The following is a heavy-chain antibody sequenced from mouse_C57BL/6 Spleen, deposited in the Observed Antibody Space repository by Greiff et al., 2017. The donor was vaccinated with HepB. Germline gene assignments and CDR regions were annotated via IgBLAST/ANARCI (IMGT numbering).Heavy chain of an antibody. Sequence: QVHVKQSGPELVKPGASVKLPCKASGYTFTSYDINWVKQRPGQGLEWIGWIYPRDGSTKYNEKFKGKATLTVDTSSSTACMELHSLTSEDSAVYFCAREDYGSSSDYFDYWGQGTTLTVSS. CDR3: AREDYGSSSDYFDY. D-gene: IGHD1-1*01. CDR2: IYPRDGST. CDR1: GYTFTSYD. J-gene: IGHJ2*01. V-gene: IGHV1-85*01.